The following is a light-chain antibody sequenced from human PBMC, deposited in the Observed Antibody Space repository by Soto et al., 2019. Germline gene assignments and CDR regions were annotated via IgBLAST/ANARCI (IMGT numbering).Light chain of an antibody. CDR3: QQRRDWPIT. Sequence: EIVLTQSPATLSLSPEERATLSCRASQSVGTSLVWYQQRPGQAPRLLIYDASNRATGIPARFSGSGSGADFTLTISSLEPEDFAVYYCQQRRDWPITFGQGTGLEIK. CDR2: DAS. V-gene: IGKV3-11*01. CDR1: QSVGTS. J-gene: IGKJ5*01.